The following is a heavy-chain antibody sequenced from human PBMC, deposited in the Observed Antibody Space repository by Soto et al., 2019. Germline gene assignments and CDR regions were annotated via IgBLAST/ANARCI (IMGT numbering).Heavy chain of an antibody. V-gene: IGHV3-21*01. CDR3: ARDRSGFSDGKIDY. CDR2: ITTSSTFI. CDR1: GFTFSSYS. J-gene: IGHJ4*02. Sequence: EVQLVESGGGLVKPGGSLRLSCAASGFTFSSYSLNWVRQAPGQGLEWVSSITTSSTFIYYADSVKGRFTISRDNAENSLYLQMNSLRAEDTAIYYCARDRSGFSDGKIDYWGQGTLVTVSS. D-gene: IGHD5-18*01.